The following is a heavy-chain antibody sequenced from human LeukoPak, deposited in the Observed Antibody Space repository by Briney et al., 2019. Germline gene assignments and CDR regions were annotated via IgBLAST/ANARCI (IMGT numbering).Heavy chain of an antibody. Sequence: NSSETLSLTCAVSAGSISSGGYSWSWIRQPPGKGLEWIGYIYHSGSTYYNPSLKSRVTISVDRSKNQFSLKLSSVTAADTAVYYCARVSYDSSGYSPPEFYGMDVWGQGTTVTVSS. CDR2: IYHSGST. V-gene: IGHV4-30-2*01. CDR3: ARVSYDSSGYSPPEFYGMDV. CDR1: AGSISSGGYS. D-gene: IGHD3-22*01. J-gene: IGHJ6*02.